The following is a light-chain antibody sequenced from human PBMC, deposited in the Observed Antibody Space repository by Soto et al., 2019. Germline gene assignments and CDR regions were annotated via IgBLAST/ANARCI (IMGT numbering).Light chain of an antibody. CDR3: SSYAGSNNVV. V-gene: IGLV2-8*01. CDR2: EVS. Sequence: QSALTQPPSASGSPGQSVTISCTGTSSDVGGYNYVSWYQRHPGKAPKLTIYEVSKRPSGVPDRFSGSKSGNTASLTVSGLQAEHEADYYCSSYAGSNNVVFGGGTKLTVL. CDR1: SSDVGGYNY. J-gene: IGLJ2*01.